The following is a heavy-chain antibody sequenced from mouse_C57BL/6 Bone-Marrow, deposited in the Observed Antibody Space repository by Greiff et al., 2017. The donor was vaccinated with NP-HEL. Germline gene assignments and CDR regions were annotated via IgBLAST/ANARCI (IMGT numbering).Heavy chain of an antibody. V-gene: IGHV1-50*01. J-gene: IGHJ1*03. CDR3: AREMTTVVGGYWYFDV. CDR2: IDPSDSYT. D-gene: IGHD1-1*01. Sequence: VQLQQPGAELVKPGASVKLSCKASGYTFTSYWMQWVKQRPGQGLEWIGEIDPSDSYTNYNQQFKGKATLTVDTSSSTAYMQLSSLTSEDSAVYYCAREMTTVVGGYWYFDVWGTGTTVTVTS. CDR1: GYTFTSYW.